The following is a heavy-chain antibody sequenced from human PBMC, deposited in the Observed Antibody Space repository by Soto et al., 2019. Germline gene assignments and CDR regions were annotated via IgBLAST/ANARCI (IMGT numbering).Heavy chain of an antibody. D-gene: IGHD1-26*01. V-gene: IGHV4-30-4*01. CDR3: ARDYEGGATSPGYYYYGMDV. Sequence: QVQLQESGPGLVKPSQTLSLTCTVSGGSISSGDYYWSWIRQPPGKGLEWIGYIYYSGSTYYNPSLKSGVTISVDTSKSQFSLKLSSVTAADTAVYYCARDYEGGATSPGYYYYGMDVWGQGTTVTVSS. CDR2: IYYSGST. J-gene: IGHJ6*02. CDR1: GGSISSGDYY.